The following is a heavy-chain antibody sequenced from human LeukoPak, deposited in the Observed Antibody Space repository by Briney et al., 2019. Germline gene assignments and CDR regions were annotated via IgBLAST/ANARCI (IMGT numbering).Heavy chain of an antibody. Sequence: GGSLRLSCAAPGFTFSSYRMNWVRQAPGKGLEWVSYISSSSSTIYYADSVKGRFTISRDNAKNSLYLQMNSLRAEDTAVYYCARDLVGIAYRGAFYYWGQGTLVTVSS. V-gene: IGHV3-48*01. CDR2: ISSSSSTI. D-gene: IGHD6-13*01. CDR3: ARDLVGIAYRGAFYY. CDR1: GFTFSSYR. J-gene: IGHJ4*02.